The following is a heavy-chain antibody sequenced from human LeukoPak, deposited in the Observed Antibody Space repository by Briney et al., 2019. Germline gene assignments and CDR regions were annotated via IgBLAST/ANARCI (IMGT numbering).Heavy chain of an antibody. CDR1: GYTFTSYY. CDR2: INPSGGST. Sequence: ASVKVSCKASGYTFTSYYMHWVRHAPGQGLEWMGIINPSGGSTSYAQKFQGRVTMTRYTSASTVYMELSSLRSEDTAVYYCARFGVAAAGTDYWGQGTLVTVSS. CDR3: ARFGVAAAGTDY. D-gene: IGHD6-13*01. V-gene: IGHV1-46*01. J-gene: IGHJ4*02.